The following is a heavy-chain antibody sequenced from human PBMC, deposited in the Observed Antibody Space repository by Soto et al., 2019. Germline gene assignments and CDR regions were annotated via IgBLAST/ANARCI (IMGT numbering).Heavy chain of an antibody. D-gene: IGHD6-6*01. Sequence: SETLSLTCTVSGGSISSGGYYWSWIRQHPGKGLEWIGYIYYSGSTYYNPSLKSRVTISVDTSKNQFSLKLSSVTAADTAVYYCARDLPGSSSSPQRYYYMDVWGKGTTGTVSS. CDR3: ARDLPGSSSSPQRYYYMDV. V-gene: IGHV4-31*03. J-gene: IGHJ6*03. CDR2: IYYSGST. CDR1: GGSISSGGYY.